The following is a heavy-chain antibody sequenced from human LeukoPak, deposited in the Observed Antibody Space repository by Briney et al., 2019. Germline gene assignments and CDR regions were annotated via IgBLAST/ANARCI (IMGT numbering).Heavy chain of an antibody. CDR2: IRYDGSIK. V-gene: IGHV3-30*02. J-gene: IGHJ6*03. CDR3: AKDSVKVTTVRRVPHYMDV. Sequence: GGSLRLSCAASGFTFSNYGIHWVRQAPGKGLEWVAFIRYDGSIKYYADSVKGRFTISRDNSKNTLYLQMNSLRAEDTAVYYCAKDSVKVTTVRRVPHYMDVWGKGTTVTISS. CDR1: GFTFSNYG. D-gene: IGHD4-17*01.